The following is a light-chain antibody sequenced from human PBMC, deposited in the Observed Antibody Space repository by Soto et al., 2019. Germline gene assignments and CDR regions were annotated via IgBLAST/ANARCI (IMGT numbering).Light chain of an antibody. V-gene: IGKV1-5*01. J-gene: IGKJ1*01. CDR3: QQYNSDPCT. Sequence: IQMAQAPSTLAECVGDRVKTSSRDSQSISSWLAWYQQKPGKAPKLLIYDASSLESGVPSRFSGSGSGTEFTLAIGSLQPDDFATYYCQQYNSDPCTFGQGTKVDIK. CDR2: DAS. CDR1: QSISSW.